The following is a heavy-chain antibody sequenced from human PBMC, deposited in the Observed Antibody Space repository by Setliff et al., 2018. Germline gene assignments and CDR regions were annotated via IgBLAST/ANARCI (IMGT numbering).Heavy chain of an antibody. Sequence: PGGSLRLSCAASGFTFSSYTMSWVRQAPGKGLEWVAVISYDGSNKYYADSVKGRFTISRDNSKNTLYLQMNSLRAEDTAVYYCARDKRGILTGSPDYWGQGTLVTVSS. CDR2: ISYDGSNK. J-gene: IGHJ4*02. V-gene: IGHV3-30-3*01. D-gene: IGHD3-9*01. CDR3: ARDKRGILTGSPDY. CDR1: GFTFSSYT.